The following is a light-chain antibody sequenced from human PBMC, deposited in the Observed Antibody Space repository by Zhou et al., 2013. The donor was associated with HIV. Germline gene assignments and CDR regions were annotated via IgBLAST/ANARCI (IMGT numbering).Light chain of an antibody. CDR2: KAS. CDR1: QSISSW. J-gene: IGKJ1*01. CDR3: QQYHTYPWT. Sequence: DIQMTQSPSTLSASVGDRVTITCRASQSISSWLAWYQQIPGKAPKLLIYKASSLESGVPLRFSGSGSGTEFTLTINSLQPDDFATYYCQQYHTYPWTFGLGTKVEIK. V-gene: IGKV1-5*03.